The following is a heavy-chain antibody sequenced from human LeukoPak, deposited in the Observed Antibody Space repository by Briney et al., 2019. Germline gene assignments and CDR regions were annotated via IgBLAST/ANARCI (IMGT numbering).Heavy chain of an antibody. D-gene: IGHD1-26*01. J-gene: IGHJ6*03. CDR1: GGSISSHY. CDR3: ARGVGATYYYYYYYMDV. Sequence: SETLSLTCTVSGGSISSHYWSWIRQPPGKGLEWIGYIYYSGSTNYNPSLKSRVTISVDTSKNQFSLKLSSVTAADTAVYYCARGVGATYYYYYYYMDVWGKGTTVTVYS. CDR2: IYYSGST. V-gene: IGHV4-59*11.